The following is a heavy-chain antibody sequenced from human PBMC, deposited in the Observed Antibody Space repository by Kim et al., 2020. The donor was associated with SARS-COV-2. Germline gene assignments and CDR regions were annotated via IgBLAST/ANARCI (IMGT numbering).Heavy chain of an antibody. V-gene: IGHV4-39*01. CDR2: IYYSGST. D-gene: IGHD5-12*01. Sequence: SETLSLTCTVSGGSISSSSYYWGWIRQPPGKGLEWIGSIYYSGSTYYNPSLKSRVTISVDTSKNQFSLKLSSVTAADTAVYYCARHIDGYNTPGQYYYGMDVWGQGTTVTVSS. J-gene: IGHJ6*02. CDR1: GGSISSSSYY. CDR3: ARHIDGYNTPGQYYYGMDV.